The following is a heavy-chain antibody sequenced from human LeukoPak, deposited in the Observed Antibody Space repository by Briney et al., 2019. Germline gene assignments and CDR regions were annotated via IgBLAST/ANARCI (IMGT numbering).Heavy chain of an antibody. V-gene: IGHV3-30-3*01. CDR2: ISYDGSNK. Sequence: GGSLRLSCAASGFTFSSCAMHWVRQAPGKGLEWVAVISYDGSNKYYADSVKGRFTISRDNSKNTLYLQMNSLRAEDTAVYYCARDRSGSGYYYYYGMDVWGQGTTVTVSS. J-gene: IGHJ6*02. CDR3: ARDRSGSGYYYYYGMDV. D-gene: IGHD3-22*01. CDR1: GFTFSSCA.